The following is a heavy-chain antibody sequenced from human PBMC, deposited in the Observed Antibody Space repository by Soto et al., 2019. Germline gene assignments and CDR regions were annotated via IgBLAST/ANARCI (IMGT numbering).Heavy chain of an antibody. CDR3: AITSPKEDSDKNYYDF. CDR2: IIPFFGTA. Sequence: SVKVSCKTSGGTFSTFGISWVRQAPGQGLEWMGGIIPFFGTAEYSQKFEDRITITADESTNTVYMDLRSLTSEDTAIYYCAITSPKEDSDKNYYDFWRDAPLITVSS. V-gene: IGHV1-69*13. J-gene: IGHJ4*01. CDR1: GGTFSTFG. D-gene: IGHD3-10*01.